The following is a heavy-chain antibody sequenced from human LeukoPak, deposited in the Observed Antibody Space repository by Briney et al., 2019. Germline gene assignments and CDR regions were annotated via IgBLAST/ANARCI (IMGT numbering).Heavy chain of an antibody. CDR2: IYPRDGST. D-gene: IGHD4-23*01. CDR3: ARGMEDTDYGGPTTRFFDY. CDR1: GYSFTSNY. J-gene: IGHJ4*02. Sequence: ASVKVSCKASGYSFTSNYIHWVRQAPGQGLEWMGMIYPRDGSTSYAQKFQGRVTITADESTSTAYMELSSLRSEDTAVYYCARGMEDTDYGGPTTRFFDYWGQGTLVTVSS. V-gene: IGHV1-46*01.